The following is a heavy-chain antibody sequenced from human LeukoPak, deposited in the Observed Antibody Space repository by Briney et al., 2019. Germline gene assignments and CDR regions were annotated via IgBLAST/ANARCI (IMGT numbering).Heavy chain of an antibody. CDR2: ISSTSSTI. CDR3: ARANGMDV. J-gene: IGHJ6*02. Sequence: PRGSLRLSCAVSGFTFSSYSLNWVRQAPGKGLEWLSYISSTSSTIYYADSVRGRFTISRDNAKKSLYLQMNSLRDEDTAVYYCARANGMDVWGQGTTVTVSS. CDR1: GFTFSSYS. V-gene: IGHV3-48*02.